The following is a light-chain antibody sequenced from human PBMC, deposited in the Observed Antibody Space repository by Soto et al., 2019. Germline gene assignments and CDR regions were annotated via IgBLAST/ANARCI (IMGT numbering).Light chain of an antibody. J-gene: IGLJ2*01. CDR2: EVN. CDR3: SSYTRSTTLVV. Sequence: QSALTQPPSASGSPGQSVAISCTGTSSDVGGYNYVSWYQQHPGKAPKLMIYEVNKRPSGVPDRFSGSKSGNTASLTVSGLQAEDEADYYCSSYTRSTTLVVFGGGTKVTVL. CDR1: SSDVGGYNY. V-gene: IGLV2-8*01.